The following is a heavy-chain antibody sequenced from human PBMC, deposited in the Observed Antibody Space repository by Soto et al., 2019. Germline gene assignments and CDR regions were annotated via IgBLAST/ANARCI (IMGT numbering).Heavy chain of an antibody. CDR1: GFTVSSHA. CDR2: MTADGGT. V-gene: IGHV3-23*01. CDR3: APHVSCSGGSCQYDAFAI. D-gene: IGHD2-15*01. Sequence: EVQVLESGGGLVQPGGSLRLSCEGSGFTVSSHAMTWIRQAPGKGPEWVSTMTADGGTYYADFVKGRFAMSRDTSESTLSLQVNSRGAADTAAYYCAPHVSCSGGSCQYDAFAIRGQGTLVTVSS. J-gene: IGHJ3*02.